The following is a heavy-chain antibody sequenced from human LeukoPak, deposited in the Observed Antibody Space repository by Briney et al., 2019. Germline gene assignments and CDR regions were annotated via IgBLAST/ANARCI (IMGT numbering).Heavy chain of an antibody. V-gene: IGHV4-4*02. CDR1: GGSISGSNW. J-gene: IGHJ4*02. CDR3: AXAPGYXSXWYGE. CDR2: IYHSGST. D-gene: IGHD6-19*01. Sequence: SETLSLTCAVSGGSISGSNWWSWVRQPPGKGLEWIGEIYHSGSTNYNPSLKSRVTISVDKSKNQFSLKLSSVTAADTAVYYCAXAPGYXSXWYGEWGQGTLVTVSS.